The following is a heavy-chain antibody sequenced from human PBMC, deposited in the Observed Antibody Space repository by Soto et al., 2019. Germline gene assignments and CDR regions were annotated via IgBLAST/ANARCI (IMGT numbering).Heavy chain of an antibody. V-gene: IGHV4-30-4*01. CDR3: ARVYDYGDFRIGP. CDR2: IYYSGST. D-gene: IGHD4-17*01. CDR1: GGSISSGDYY. J-gene: IGHJ5*02. Sequence: QVQLQESGPGLVKPSQTLSLTCTVSGGSISSGDYYWSWIRQPPGKGLEWIGYIYYSGSTYYNSSLESRVTISVDTYKNHFSLKLSSVTAADTAMYYCARVYDYGDFRIGPWGQGTLVTVSS.